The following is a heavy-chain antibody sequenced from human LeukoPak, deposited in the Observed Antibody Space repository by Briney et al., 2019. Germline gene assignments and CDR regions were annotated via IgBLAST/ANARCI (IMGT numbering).Heavy chain of an antibody. CDR1: GGSFSGYY. D-gene: IGHD3-22*01. CDR2: INHSGST. J-gene: IGHJ4*02. Sequence: SETLSLTCAVYGGSFSGYYWSWIRQPPGKGLEWIGEINHSGSTNYNPSLKSRVTISVDTSKNQFSLKLSSVTAADTAVYYCARSRSSGYYYVTKYYFDYWGQGTLVTVSS. CDR3: ARSRSSGYYYVTKYYFDY. V-gene: IGHV4-34*01.